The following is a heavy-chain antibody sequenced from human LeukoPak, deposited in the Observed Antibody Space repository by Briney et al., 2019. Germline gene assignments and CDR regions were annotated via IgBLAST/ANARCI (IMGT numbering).Heavy chain of an antibody. CDR3: ARDRGERDSSWSLPAHGFDI. D-gene: IGHD6-13*01. V-gene: IGHV1-69*05. CDR2: IMPLFGTA. J-gene: IGHJ3*02. CDR1: GGTFNNSA. Sequence: ASVKVSCKTSGGTFNNSAISWVRQAPGQGLEWLGGIMPLFGTAGYAQKFQGRVTVTTDESTNTAYMELSSLRPEDTAMYYCARDRGERDSSWSLPAHGFDIWGQGTMVTVSS.